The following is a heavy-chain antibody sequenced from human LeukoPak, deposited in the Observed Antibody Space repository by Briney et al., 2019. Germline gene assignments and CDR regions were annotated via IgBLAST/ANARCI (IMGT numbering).Heavy chain of an antibody. D-gene: IGHD6-13*01. CDR1: GFTFSSYA. CDR2: ISGSGGST. J-gene: IGHJ4*01. Sequence: PGGSLRLSCAASGFTFSSYAMSWVRQAPGKGLEWVSAISGSGGSTYYADSVKGRFTISRDNSKNTLSLQMNSLRAEDTAVCCCSKGSWRDYWGQGTLVTVSS. CDR3: SKGSWRDY. V-gene: IGHV3-23*01.